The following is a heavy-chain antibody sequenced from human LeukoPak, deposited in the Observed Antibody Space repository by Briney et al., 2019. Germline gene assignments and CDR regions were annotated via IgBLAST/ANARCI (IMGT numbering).Heavy chain of an antibody. CDR2: ISSSGSTI. Sequence: GGSLRLSCAASGFTFSSYEMNWVRQAPGKGLEWGSYISSSGSTIYYADSVKGRFTISRDNAKNSLYLQMNSLRAGDTAVYYCARDNPLYSSGWSLFGAFDIWGQGTMVTVSS. J-gene: IGHJ3*02. CDR1: GFTFSSYE. V-gene: IGHV3-48*03. D-gene: IGHD6-19*01. CDR3: ARDNPLYSSGWSLFGAFDI.